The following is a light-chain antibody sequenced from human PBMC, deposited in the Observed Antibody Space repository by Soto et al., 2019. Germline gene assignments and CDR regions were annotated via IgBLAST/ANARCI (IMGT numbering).Light chain of an antibody. CDR2: YNN. V-gene: IGLV1-47*02. J-gene: IGLJ1*01. CDR3: AAWDASLSACV. Sequence: QSVLTQPPSASETAGQVVTISCSGGDSNIGSNSVYWYQHLPRMAPKLLIYYNNQRPSGVPDRFSGSRSGTSASLAIVGLRSEDEAVYYCAAWDASLSACVFGNGTQLTVL. CDR1: DSNIGSNS.